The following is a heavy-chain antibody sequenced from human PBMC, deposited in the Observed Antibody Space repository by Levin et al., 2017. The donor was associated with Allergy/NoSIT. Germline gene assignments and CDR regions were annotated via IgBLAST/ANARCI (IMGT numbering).Heavy chain of an antibody. Sequence: GGSLKISCAASGFTFSSYAMSWVRQAPGKGLEWVSAISGSGGSTYYADSVKGRFTISRDNSKNTLYLQMNSLRAEDTAVYYCAKSPIFGVVITDWYFDLWGRGTLVTVSS. V-gene: IGHV3-23*01. D-gene: IGHD3-3*01. CDR2: ISGSGGST. CDR1: GFTFSSYA. CDR3: AKSPIFGVVITDWYFDL. J-gene: IGHJ2*01.